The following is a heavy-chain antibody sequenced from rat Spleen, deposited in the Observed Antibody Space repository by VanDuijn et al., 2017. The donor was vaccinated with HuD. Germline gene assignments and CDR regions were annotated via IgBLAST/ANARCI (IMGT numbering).Heavy chain of an antibody. CDR3: TRGGRAMDA. V-gene: IGHV5-25*01. J-gene: IGHJ4*01. CDR2: ISPSGVNT. D-gene: IGHD1-11*01. CDR1: GFTFSNFD. Sequence: EVQLVESGGGLVQPGRSLKLSCAASGFTFSNFDMAWVRQAPTEGLEWVASISPSGVNTYYRDSVKGRFTVSRDNAKSTLYLQMNSLRSEDTATYYCTRGGRAMDAWGQGASVTVSS.